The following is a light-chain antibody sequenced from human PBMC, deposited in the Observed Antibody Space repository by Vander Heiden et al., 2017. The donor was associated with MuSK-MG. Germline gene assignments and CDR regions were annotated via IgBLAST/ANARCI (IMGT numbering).Light chain of an antibody. V-gene: IGKV3-11*01. CDR2: DAS. CDR1: QSINTY. CDR3: QQRTDWRPIT. Sequence: IVFTQSPVTLSLSPGERATLSCRASQSINTYLAWYQQKSGQAPRLLIYDASNRATGIPARFSGSGSGTDFTLTISSLEPEDFAVYYCQQRTDWRPITFGQGTRLEIK. J-gene: IGKJ5*01.